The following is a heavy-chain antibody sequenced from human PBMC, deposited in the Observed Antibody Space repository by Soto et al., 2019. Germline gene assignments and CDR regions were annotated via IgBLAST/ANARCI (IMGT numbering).Heavy chain of an antibody. Sequence: QVPAVQSWGGGEKPWFSVKVFLQASGGTFSSYTIRWVRQAPGQGPEWMGRIIPILGIANYAQKFQGRVTITADKSTSTAYMELSSLRSEDTAVYYCARDDGLAYCGGDCYSWGQGTLVTVSS. CDR3: ARDDGLAYCGGDCYS. CDR1: GGTFSSYT. CDR2: IIPILGIA. J-gene: IGHJ4*02. D-gene: IGHD2-21*02. V-gene: IGHV1-69*02.